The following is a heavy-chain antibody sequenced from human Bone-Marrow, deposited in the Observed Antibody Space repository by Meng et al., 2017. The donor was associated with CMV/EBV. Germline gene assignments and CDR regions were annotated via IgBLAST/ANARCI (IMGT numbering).Heavy chain of an antibody. CDR1: GGSISSSSYY. CDR3: AKGPSGGSYHFDC. D-gene: IGHD3-10*01. J-gene: IGHJ4*02. CDR2: IYYSGST. V-gene: IGHV4-39*07. Sequence: GSLRLSCTVSGGSISSSSYYWGWIRQPPGKGLEWIGSIYYSGSTYYNPSLKSRVTISVDTSKNQFSLKLSSVTAADTAVYYCAKGPSGGSYHFDCWGQGTLVTVSS.